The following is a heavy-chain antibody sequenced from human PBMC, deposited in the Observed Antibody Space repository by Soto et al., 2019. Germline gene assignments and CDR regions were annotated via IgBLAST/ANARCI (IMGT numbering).Heavy chain of an antibody. CDR2: IYYSGST. CDR3: ARAFGYARRDGYNFPFGY. Sequence: KPSETLSLTCTVSGGSISSYYWSWIRQPPGKGLEWIGYIYYSGSTNYNPSLKSRVTISVDTSKNQFSLKLSSVTAADTAVYYCARAFGYARRDGYNFPFGYWGQGTLVTVS. J-gene: IGHJ4*02. V-gene: IGHV4-59*01. D-gene: IGHD5-12*01. CDR1: GGSISSYY.